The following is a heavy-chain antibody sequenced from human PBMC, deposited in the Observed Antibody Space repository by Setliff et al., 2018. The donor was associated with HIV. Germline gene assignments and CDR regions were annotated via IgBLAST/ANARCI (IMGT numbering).Heavy chain of an antibody. D-gene: IGHD2-15*01. CDR1: GFTFSNAW. CDR2: IKQDGSEK. J-gene: IGHJ4*02. CDR3: ARNDWTCSDGTCFPITFDY. V-gene: IGHV3-7*01. Sequence: LRLSCAASGFTFSNAWMSWVRQAPGKGLEWVANIKQDGSEKYYADSVKGRFTISRDNARNTLYLQMNSLRVEDTAVYYCARNDWTCSDGTCFPITFDYWGQGTLVTVSS.